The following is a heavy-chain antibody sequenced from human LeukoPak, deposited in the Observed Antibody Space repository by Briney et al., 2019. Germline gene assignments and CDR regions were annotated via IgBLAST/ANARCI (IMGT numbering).Heavy chain of an antibody. D-gene: IGHD6-19*01. J-gene: IGHJ4*02. V-gene: IGHV3-20*04. CDR2: INWNGGST. Sequence: RTGGSLRLSCAASGFTFSSYAMSWVRQAPGKGLEWVSGINWNGGSTGYADSVKGRFTISRDNAKNSLYLQMNSLRAEDTALYYCAREFFGSGWQKATFGYWGQGTLVTVSS. CDR3: AREFFGSGWQKATFGY. CDR1: GFTFSSYA.